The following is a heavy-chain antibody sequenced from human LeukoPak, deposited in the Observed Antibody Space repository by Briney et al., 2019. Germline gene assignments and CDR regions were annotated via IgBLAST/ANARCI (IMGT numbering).Heavy chain of an antibody. CDR1: GGTFSSYA. CDR3: ASGRSGYYYYRYYYYGMDV. D-gene: IGHD3-22*01. CDR2: IIPIFGTA. J-gene: IGHJ6*02. V-gene: IGHV1-69*13. Sequence: SVKVSCKASGGTFSSYAISWVRQAPGQGLEWMGGIIPIFGTANYAQKFQGRVTITADESTSTAYMELSSLRSEDTAVYYCASGRSGYYYYRYYYYGMDVWGQGTTATVSS.